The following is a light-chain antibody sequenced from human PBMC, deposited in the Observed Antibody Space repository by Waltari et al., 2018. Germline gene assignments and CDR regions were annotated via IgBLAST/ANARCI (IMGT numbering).Light chain of an antibody. V-gene: IGLV3-19*01. CDR3: HSRDSSGDVV. Sequence: SSELTQDPAVSVALGPTVRITCQGDSLRTYYVSWFQQKPGQAPALVIYGKNNRPSGIPDRFSASTSGSTSSLTIIGAQAEDEADYYCHSRDSSGDVVIGGGTKLTVV. CDR2: GKN. CDR1: SLRTYY. J-gene: IGLJ2*01.